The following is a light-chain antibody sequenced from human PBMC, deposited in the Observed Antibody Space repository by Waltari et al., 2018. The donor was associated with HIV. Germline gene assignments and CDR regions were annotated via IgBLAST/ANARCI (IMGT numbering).Light chain of an antibody. CDR2: DVS. CDR3: SSYTSSSTLDV. V-gene: IGLV2-14*03. CDR1: SSDVGGYNY. J-gene: IGLJ3*02. Sequence: QSALTQPAYVSGSPGQSITIPCTGTSSDVGGYNYVSWYQQHPGKAPKLMIYDVSNRPSGVSNRFSGSQSGNTASLTISGLQAEDEADYYCSSYTSSSTLDVFGGGTKLTVL.